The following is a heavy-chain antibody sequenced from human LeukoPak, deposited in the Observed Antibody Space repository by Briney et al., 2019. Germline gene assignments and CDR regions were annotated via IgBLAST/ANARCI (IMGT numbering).Heavy chain of an antibody. Sequence: SETLSLTCTVSGGSISSYYWSWIRQPPGKGLEWIGYIYYSGSTYYNPSLKSRVTISVDTSKNQFSLKLSSVTAADTAVYYCASTPGSWGQGTLVTVSS. V-gene: IGHV4-59*12. J-gene: IGHJ5*02. CDR3: ASTPGS. CDR2: IYYSGST. CDR1: GGSISSYY. D-gene: IGHD3-9*01.